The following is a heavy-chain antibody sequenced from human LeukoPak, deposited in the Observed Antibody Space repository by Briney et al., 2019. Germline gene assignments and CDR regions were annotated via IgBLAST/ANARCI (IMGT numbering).Heavy chain of an antibody. J-gene: IGHJ4*02. Sequence: GSLRLSCAASGFTFSSYWMSWVRQAPGKGLEWVANIKQDGSEKYYVDSVKGRFTISRDNAKNSLYLQMNSLRAEDTAVYYCARSGGYSYGYFDYWGQGTLVTVSS. V-gene: IGHV3-7*01. D-gene: IGHD5-18*01. CDR3: ARSGGYSYGYFDY. CDR2: IKQDGSEK. CDR1: GFTFSSYW.